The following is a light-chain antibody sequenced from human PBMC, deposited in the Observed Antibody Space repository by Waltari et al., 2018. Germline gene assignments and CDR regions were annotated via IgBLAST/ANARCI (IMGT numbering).Light chain of an antibody. J-gene: IGLJ2*01. CDR2: DVN. V-gene: IGLV2-14*01. Sequence: QSALTHPASDSGFPAQSFTIPCTGTSSGVGNYMSVCWYQQHPGKAPKLMISDVNKRPSGVSNRFSGSKSGNTASLTISGLQAEDEADYYCSSYTNYATVIFGGGTKLTVL. CDR1: SSGVGNYMS. CDR3: SSYTNYATVI.